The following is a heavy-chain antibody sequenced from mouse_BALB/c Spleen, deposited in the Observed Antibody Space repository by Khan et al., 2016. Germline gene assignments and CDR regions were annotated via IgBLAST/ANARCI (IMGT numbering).Heavy chain of an antibody. CDR2: ISYSGST. J-gene: IGHJ4*01. Sequence: VQLKESRPSLVKPSQTLSLTCSVTGDSITSGYWNWIRKFPGNKLEYMGYISYSGSTYYNPSLKSRISITRDTSKNQYYLQLNSVTTEDTATYXCARYYGSSYYSMDYWGQGTSVTVSS. D-gene: IGHD1-1*01. CDR3: ARYYGSSYYSMDY. V-gene: IGHV3-8*02. CDR1: GDSITSGY.